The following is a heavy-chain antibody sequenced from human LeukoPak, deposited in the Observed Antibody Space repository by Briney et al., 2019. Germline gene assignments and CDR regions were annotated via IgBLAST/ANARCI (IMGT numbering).Heavy chain of an antibody. V-gene: IGHV3-30*18. CDR3: TKDRPGSAVTSPPLY. CDR2: ISYDGGNK. Sequence: GGSLRLSCTVSGFTVSSNSMSWVRQAPGKGLEWVALISYDGGNKYYGDSVKGRFTISRDNSKNTLYLQMNSLRVDDTAVYYCTKDRPGSAVTSPPLYWGQGTLVTFSS. D-gene: IGHD4-17*01. J-gene: IGHJ4*02. CDR1: GFTVSSNS.